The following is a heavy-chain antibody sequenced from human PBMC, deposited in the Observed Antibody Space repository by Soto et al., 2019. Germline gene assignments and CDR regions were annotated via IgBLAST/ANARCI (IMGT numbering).Heavy chain of an antibody. CDR2: IYYSGST. J-gene: IGHJ6*02. V-gene: IGHV4-59*01. CDR1: GGSISSYY. CDR3: ARDSPSGSYSDYYYYFGMDV. D-gene: IGHD1-26*01. Sequence: PSETLSLTCTVSGGSISSYYWSWIRQPPGKGLEWIGYIYYSGSTNYNPSLKSRVTISVDTSKNQFSLKLSSVTAADTAVYYCARDSPSGSYSDYYYYFGMDVWGQGTTVTVSS.